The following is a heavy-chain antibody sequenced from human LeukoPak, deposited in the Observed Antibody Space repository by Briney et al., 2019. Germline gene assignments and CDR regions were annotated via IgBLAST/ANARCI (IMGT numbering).Heavy chain of an antibody. J-gene: IGHJ4*02. CDR3: ARDCSGGSCYFDY. CDR1: GFTFTSYA. Sequence: ASVKVSCKASGFTFTSYAMHWVRQAPGQRLDWMGWINAGNGNTRYSQKFQGRVTITRDTSASTAYMELSSLRSDDTAVYYCARDCSGGSCYFDYWGQGTLVTVSS. CDR2: INAGNGNT. V-gene: IGHV1-3*01. D-gene: IGHD2-15*01.